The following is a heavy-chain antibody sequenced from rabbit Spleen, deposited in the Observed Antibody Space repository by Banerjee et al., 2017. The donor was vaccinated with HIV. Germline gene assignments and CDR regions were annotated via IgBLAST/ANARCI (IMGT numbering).Heavy chain of an antibody. CDR1: GFDFSAYTF. D-gene: IGHD1-1*01. CDR2: IDTGSRDFT. J-gene: IGHJ4*01. V-gene: IGHV1S40*01. CDR3: ARDLPDIIGWNFDM. Sequence: LVEYGGDLVQPGASLTLTCTASGFDFSAYTFMCWVRQAPGKGLEWIACIDTGSRDFTYYASWAKGRFTISKTSSTTVTLQVTSLTAADTATYFCARDLPDIIGWNFDMWGPGTLVTVS.